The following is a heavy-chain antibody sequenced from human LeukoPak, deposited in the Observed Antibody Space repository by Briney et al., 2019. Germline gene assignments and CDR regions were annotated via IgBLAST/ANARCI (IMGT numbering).Heavy chain of an antibody. V-gene: IGHV3-21*01. CDR3: ARSYGGNSGWDY. CDR1: GFTFSSYS. Sequence: PGGSLRLSCAASGFTFSSYSMNWVRQAPAKGLEWVSSISSSSSYIYYADSVKGRFTISRDNAKNSLYLQMNSLRAEDTAVYYCARSYGGNSGWDYWGQGTLVTVSS. D-gene: IGHD4-23*01. CDR2: ISSSSSYI. J-gene: IGHJ4*02.